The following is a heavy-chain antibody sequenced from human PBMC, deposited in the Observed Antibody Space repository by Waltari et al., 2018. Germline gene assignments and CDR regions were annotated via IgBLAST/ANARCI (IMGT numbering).Heavy chain of an antibody. CDR2: IHHSGNT. CDR3: VGDYEGVINYLDF. D-gene: IGHD3-22*01. J-gene: IGHJ4*02. Sequence: QLQLQESGPGLVKPSETLSLTCAVAGYSLSSGYYWGWVRQPPGKGLEWIGSIHHSGNTYYNPSLKSRVTISVDTSKNQFSLKLSSVTAADTAMYFCVGDYEGVINYLDFWGQGTLVSVSS. CDR1: GYSLSSGYY. V-gene: IGHV4-38-2*02.